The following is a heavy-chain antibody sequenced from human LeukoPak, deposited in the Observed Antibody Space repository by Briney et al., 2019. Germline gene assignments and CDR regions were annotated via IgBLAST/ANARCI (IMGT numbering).Heavy chain of an antibody. Sequence: ASVKVSCKPSGYTFTSYGISWVRQAPGQGLEWMAWITAYNGNANYAQKFQGRVTMTTDTSTSTAYMELRSLRSDDTAVYYCARAPERLGWFDPWGQGTLVTVSS. D-gene: IGHD1-1*01. V-gene: IGHV1-18*01. J-gene: IGHJ5*02. CDR2: ITAYNGNA. CDR1: GYTFTSYG. CDR3: ARAPERLGWFDP.